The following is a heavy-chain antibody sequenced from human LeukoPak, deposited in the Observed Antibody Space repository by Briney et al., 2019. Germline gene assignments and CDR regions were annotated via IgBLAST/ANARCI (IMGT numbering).Heavy chain of an antibody. CDR3: ARSGEITVAGTEYNWFDL. J-gene: IGHJ5*02. D-gene: IGHD6-13*01. CDR2: IYYSGST. V-gene: IGHV4-59*08. Sequence: SETLSLTCTVSGGSISSYYWSWIRQPPGKGLEWIGYIYYSGSTNYNPSLKSRVTISVDTSKNQFSLKLTSVTAADTAVYYCARSGEITVAGTEYNWFDLWGQGTLVTVSS. CDR1: GGSISSYY.